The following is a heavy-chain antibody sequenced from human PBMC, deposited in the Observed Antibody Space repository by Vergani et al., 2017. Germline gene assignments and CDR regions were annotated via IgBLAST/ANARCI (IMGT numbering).Heavy chain of an antibody. V-gene: IGHV3-21*01. Sequence: EVQMVESGGALIQPGGSLRLSCVTSEVTFSKYAMSWVRQTPGKGLEWVSSISGNNDDVYYADSVKGRFTISRDNAKNSLYLDMSSLRAEDTAVYYCVRDVRVSRTWGQGTLVAVSS. CDR1: EVTFSKYA. CDR3: VRDVRVSRT. J-gene: IGHJ3*01. CDR2: ISGNNDDV.